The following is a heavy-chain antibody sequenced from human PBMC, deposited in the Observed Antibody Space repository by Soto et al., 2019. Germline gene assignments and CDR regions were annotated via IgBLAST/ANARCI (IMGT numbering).Heavy chain of an antibody. CDR3: ASLSPYSSGWWFDY. J-gene: IGHJ4*02. V-gene: IGHV4-61*05. D-gene: IGHD6-19*01. CDR1: GDSSRNSSCC. CDR2: IYYSGST. Sequence: SQTLCVTSTVSGDSSRNSSCCWVRKSQPPGKGLEWIGYIYYSGSTNYNPSLKSRVTISVDTSKNQFSLKLSSVTAADTAVYYCASLSPYSSGWWFDYWGQGTQVTVSS.